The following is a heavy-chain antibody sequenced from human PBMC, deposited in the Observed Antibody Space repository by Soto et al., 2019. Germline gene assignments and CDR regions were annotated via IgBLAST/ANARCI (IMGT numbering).Heavy chain of an antibody. Sequence: PGGSLRLSCAASGFTFSSYAMSWVRQAPGKGLEWVSAISGSGDRTNYADSVKGRFTISRDNSKNTLYLQMNSLRAEDTAVYYCAKEYQQLPGGAFDIWGQGTVVTVSS. CDR3: AKEYQQLPGGAFDI. V-gene: IGHV3-23*01. D-gene: IGHD6-13*01. CDR1: GFTFSSYA. J-gene: IGHJ3*02. CDR2: ISGSGDRT.